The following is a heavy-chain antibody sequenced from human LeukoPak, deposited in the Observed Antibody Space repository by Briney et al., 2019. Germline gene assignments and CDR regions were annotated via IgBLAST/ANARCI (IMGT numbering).Heavy chain of an antibody. Sequence: GTSVKVSCKASGFTFTSSAVQWVRQARGQRLEWIGWIVVGSGNTNYAQKSQERVTITRDMSTSTAYMELSSLRSEDTAVYYCAADVGSVVTAMRHWGQGTLVTVSS. J-gene: IGHJ1*01. CDR1: GFTFTSSA. CDR3: AADVGSVVTAMRH. V-gene: IGHV1-58*01. D-gene: IGHD2-21*02. CDR2: IVVGSGNT.